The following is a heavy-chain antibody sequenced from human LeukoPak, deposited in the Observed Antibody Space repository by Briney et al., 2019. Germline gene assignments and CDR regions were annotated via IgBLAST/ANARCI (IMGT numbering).Heavy chain of an antibody. CDR1: GVTFSHHY. D-gene: IGHD5-18*01. CDR2: ISTSGSTK. CDR3: ARSPTLQL. J-gene: IGHJ4*02. Sequence: GSLRLSCAASGVTFSHHYMSWIRQAPGKGLEWVSYISTSGSTKYYADSVKGRFTISRDNAKNSLYLQMNSLRAKDTAVYYCARSPTLQLWGQGTLVTVAS. V-gene: IGHV3-11*04.